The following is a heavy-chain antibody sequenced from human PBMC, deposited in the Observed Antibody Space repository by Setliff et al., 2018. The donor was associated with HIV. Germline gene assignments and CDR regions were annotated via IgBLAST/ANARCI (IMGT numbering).Heavy chain of an antibody. CDR3: ARYGPGTYQPLWSFGV. D-gene: IGHD3-10*01. J-gene: IGHJ2*01. CDR2: MYHSGST. Sequence: ASETLSLTCSVSGGPISSMTDYWGWIRQPPGKGLEWVGSMYHSGSTYYNPSLKSRVATSIDTSKNHFSLKLTSVTAADTSVYYCARYGPGTYQPLWSFGVWGRGTMVTVSS. CDR1: GGPISSMTDY. V-gene: IGHV4-39*02.